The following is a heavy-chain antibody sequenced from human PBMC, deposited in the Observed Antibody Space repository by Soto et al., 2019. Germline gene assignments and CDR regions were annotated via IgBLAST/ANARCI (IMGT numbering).Heavy chain of an antibody. Sequence: SETLSLTCTVSGGSISSGGYYWSWIRQRPGEGLEWIGYIYYSGSTYYNPSLKSRVTISVDTSKNQFSLKLSSVTAADTAVYYCARGEYYYDSRGLSYWGQGTLVTVSS. V-gene: IGHV4-31*03. J-gene: IGHJ4*02. CDR3: ARGEYYYDSRGLSY. D-gene: IGHD3-22*01. CDR1: GGSISSGGYY. CDR2: IYYSGST.